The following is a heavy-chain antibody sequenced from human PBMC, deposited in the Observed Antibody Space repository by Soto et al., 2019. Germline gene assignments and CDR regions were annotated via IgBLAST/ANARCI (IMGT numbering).Heavy chain of an antibody. CDR2: IYPADSDT. Sequence: EVHLVQSGAEVKKPGESLKISCQASGYSFTSHWIGWVRQMPGKGLEWMGVIYPADSDTRYSPSFQGRITISADNSISTAYLQWSHLEASDTPIYYCARHPPTYTDTEVDNWGQGTLVTVSS. J-gene: IGHJ3*01. V-gene: IGHV5-51*01. CDR3: ARHPPTYTDTEVDN. D-gene: IGHD2-8*02. CDR1: GYSFTSHW.